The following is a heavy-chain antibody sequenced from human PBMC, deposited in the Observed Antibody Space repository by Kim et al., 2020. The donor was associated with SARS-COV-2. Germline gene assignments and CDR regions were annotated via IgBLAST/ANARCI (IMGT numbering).Heavy chain of an antibody. CDR3: AKGAMVRGVIMKLYYYYGMDV. V-gene: IGHV3-33*06. CDR1: GFTFSSYG. CDR2: IWYDGSNK. D-gene: IGHD3-10*01. J-gene: IGHJ6*02. Sequence: GGSLRLSCAASGFTFSSYGMHWVRQAPGKGLEWVAVIWYDGSNKYYADSVKGRFTISRDNSKNTLYLQMNSLRAEDTAVYYCAKGAMVRGVIMKLYYYYGMDVWGQGTTVTVSS.